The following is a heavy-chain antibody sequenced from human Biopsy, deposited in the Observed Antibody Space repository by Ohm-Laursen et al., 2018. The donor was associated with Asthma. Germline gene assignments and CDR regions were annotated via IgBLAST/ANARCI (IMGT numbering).Heavy chain of an antibody. CDR2: LIPVLGTP. V-gene: IGHV1-69*13. J-gene: IGHJ6*02. D-gene: IGHD5-12*01. CDR3: ARGYSGSDRIVYYYSGLEV. Sequence: SVKASCKVSGDSFSNYAISWVRQAPGQGLEWMGGLIPVLGTPDHAQMFEGRVTITADESTSTAYMELGSLSPEDTAVYYCARGYSGSDRIVYYYSGLEVWGQGTTVTVSS. CDR1: GDSFSNYA.